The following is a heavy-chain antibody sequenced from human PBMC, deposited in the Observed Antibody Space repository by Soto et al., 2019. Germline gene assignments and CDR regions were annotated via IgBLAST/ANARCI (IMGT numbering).Heavy chain of an antibody. J-gene: IGHJ6*02. V-gene: IGHV3-21*01. CDR1: EFNFISYS. Sequence: GGSLRLSCTASEFNFISYSMNWVRQAPGKGLEWVSSISSSSSYIYYADSVKGRFTISRDNAKNSLYLQMNSLRAEDTAVYYCARDPATAYGMDVWGQGTTVTVSS. D-gene: IGHD2-15*01. CDR3: ARDPATAYGMDV. CDR2: ISSSSSYI.